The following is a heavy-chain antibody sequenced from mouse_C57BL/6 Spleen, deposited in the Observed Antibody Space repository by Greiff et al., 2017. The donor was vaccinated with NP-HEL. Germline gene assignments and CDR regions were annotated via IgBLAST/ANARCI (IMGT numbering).Heavy chain of an antibody. Sequence: VQLQQSGAELMKPGASVKLSCTATGYTFTGSWIEWVKQRPGHGLEWIGEILPGSGSNNYNEKFKGKATFTADTSSNPAYMQLSSLTTEDCAIDYCAIVATRYFDDWGKGTTVTVSS. V-gene: IGHV1-9*01. CDR1: GYTFTGSW. CDR2: ILPGSGSN. CDR3: AIVATRYFDD. J-gene: IGHJ1*03. D-gene: IGHD1-1*01.